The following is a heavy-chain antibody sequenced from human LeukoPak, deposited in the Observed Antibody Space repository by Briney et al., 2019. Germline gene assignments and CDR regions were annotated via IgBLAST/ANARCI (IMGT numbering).Heavy chain of an antibody. CDR2: ISSSSSYI. CDR3: ARSTLVATILVRSNWFDP. D-gene: IGHD5-12*01. V-gene: IGHV3-21*01. J-gene: IGHJ5*02. Sequence: GGSLRLSCAASGFTFSSYSMNWVRQAPWKGLEWVSSISSSSSYIYYADSVKGRFTISRDNSKNTLYLQMNSLRAEDTAVYYCARSTLVATILVRSNWFDPWGQGTLVTVSS. CDR1: GFTFSSYS.